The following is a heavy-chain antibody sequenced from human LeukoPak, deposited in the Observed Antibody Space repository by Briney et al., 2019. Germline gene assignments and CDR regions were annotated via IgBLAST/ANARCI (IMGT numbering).Heavy chain of an antibody. CDR2: IYYSGST. CDR3: ASIIVGVTPQH. V-gene: IGHV4-59*08. CDR1: GGSISSYY. J-gene: IGHJ1*01. D-gene: IGHD1-26*01. Sequence: PSETLSLTCTVSGGSISSYYWSWIRQPPGKGLEWIGYIYYSGSTNYNPSLKSRVTISVDTSKNQFSLKLSSVTAADTAVYYCASIIVGVTPQHWGQGTLVTVSS.